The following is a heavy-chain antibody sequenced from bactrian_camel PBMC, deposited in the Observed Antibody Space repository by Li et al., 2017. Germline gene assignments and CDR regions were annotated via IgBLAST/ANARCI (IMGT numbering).Heavy chain of an antibody. CDR2: INAGGGRT. CDR1: GFTFSYSD. CDR3: AALPNCNARLSPRDPNLPRWGDFST. V-gene: IGHV3S40*01. J-gene: IGHJ6*01. D-gene: IGHD5*01. Sequence: VQLVESGGGSMQAGGSLRLSCAASGFTFSYSDMSWVRQAPGKGLEWISVINAGGGRTYYANSVKGRFTVSKDFAKNTLYLQMNSLKPEDTGKYYCAALPNCNARLSPRDPNLPRWGDFSTWGRGTQVTVS.